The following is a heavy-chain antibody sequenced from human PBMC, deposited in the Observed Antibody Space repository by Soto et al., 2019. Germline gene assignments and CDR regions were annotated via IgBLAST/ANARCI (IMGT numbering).Heavy chain of an antibody. D-gene: IGHD4-17*01. V-gene: IGHV4-30-2*01. CDR2: IYHSGST. J-gene: IGHJ4*02. CDR3: ARASTTVTTLDD. Sequence: QLQLQESGSGLVKPSQTLSLTCAVSGGSISSGGYSWSWIRQPPGKGLEWIGYIYHSGSTYYNPSLTCRVTISVDRSKNPVSLKLSSVTAAVTAVYYCARASTTVTTLDDWGQGTLVTVSS. CDR1: GGSISSGGYS.